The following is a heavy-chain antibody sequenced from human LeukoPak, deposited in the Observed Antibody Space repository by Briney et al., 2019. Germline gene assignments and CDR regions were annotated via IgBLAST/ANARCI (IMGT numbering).Heavy chain of an antibody. CDR1: GFNFSNYG. J-gene: IGHJ4*02. Sequence: GGSLRLSCGASGFNFSNYGMHWVRQAPGKGLEWVAVISYDGGHKFYGDSVRGRFTISRDTSKNTLGLQMNSLTTEDTAIYYCAKSPDYYISSDFDYFDSWGQGTLATVSS. CDR3: AKSPDYYISSDFDYFDS. V-gene: IGHV3-30*18. D-gene: IGHD3-22*01. CDR2: ISYDGGHK.